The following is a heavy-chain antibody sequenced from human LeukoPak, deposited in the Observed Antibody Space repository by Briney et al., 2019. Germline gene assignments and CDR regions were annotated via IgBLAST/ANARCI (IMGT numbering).Heavy chain of an antibody. J-gene: IGHJ4*02. CDR3: ARGKNWGALDY. V-gene: IGHV1-2*02. CDR2: INPNSGGT. D-gene: IGHD7-27*01. Sequence: ASVRVSCKASGYTFTSYGISWVRQAPGQGLEWMGWINPNSGGTNYAQKFQGRVTMTRDTSISTAYMELSRLRSDDTAVYYCARGKNWGALDYWGQGTLVTVSS. CDR1: GYTFTSYG.